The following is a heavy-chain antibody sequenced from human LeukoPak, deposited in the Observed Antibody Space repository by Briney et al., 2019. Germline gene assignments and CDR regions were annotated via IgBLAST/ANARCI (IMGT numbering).Heavy chain of an antibody. CDR2: IWCDGSDK. CDR3: GRLRAFYFDY. Sequence: GGSLRLSCTASGFIFSNHGMLWVRQAPGKGLEWVAVIWCDGSDKFYADSVKGRFTISRDNSKNTLYLQMNSLRAEDTAVYYCGRLRAFYFDYWGLGTLVTVSS. CDR1: GFIFSNHG. J-gene: IGHJ4*02. D-gene: IGHD5-12*01. V-gene: IGHV3-33*01.